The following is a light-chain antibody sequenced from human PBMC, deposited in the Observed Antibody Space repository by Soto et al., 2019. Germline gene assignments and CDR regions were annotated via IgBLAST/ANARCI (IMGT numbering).Light chain of an antibody. Sequence: EIVLTQSPGTLSLSPGERATLSCRASQSVSSSYLAWYQQKPGQAPRLLIYGASIRATGIPERFSGSGSGTDFTLSISRLEPEDFAVYYCQQYGGSPRTFGQGTKVEIK. V-gene: IGKV3-20*01. J-gene: IGKJ1*01. CDR1: QSVSSSY. CDR2: GAS. CDR3: QQYGGSPRT.